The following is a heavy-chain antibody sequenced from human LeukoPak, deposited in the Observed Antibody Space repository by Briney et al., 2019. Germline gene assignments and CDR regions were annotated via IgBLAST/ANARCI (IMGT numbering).Heavy chain of an antibody. CDR1: GYTFSGDH. V-gene: IGHV1-2*06. D-gene: IGHD1-26*01. Sequence: ASVKVSCKASGYTFSGDHMLWVRQAPGQGPEWMGRINPSSGATHFAQNFQGRVTMTRDTSISTAYMELSRLTSDDTAVYYCARDRNLYSGSFASWGQGTLVTVSS. CDR3: ARDRNLYSGSFAS. CDR2: INPSSGAT. J-gene: IGHJ4*02.